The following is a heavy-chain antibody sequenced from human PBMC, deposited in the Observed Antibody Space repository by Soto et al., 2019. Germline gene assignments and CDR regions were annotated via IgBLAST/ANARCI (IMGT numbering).Heavy chain of an antibody. V-gene: IGHV3-48*01. Sequence: HPGGSLRLSCAASGFTFRNYGMNWVRQAPGKGLEWVSYIGIGSSTKYYADSVKARFTISRYNANNSLYLQMNSLRAEDTAVYYCARDQLYYFDICGKPLNVFYFSAQRSMVTVSS. CDR2: IGIGSSTK. D-gene: IGHD3-22*01. CDR1: GFTFRNYG. J-gene: IGHJ3*01. CDR3: ARDQLYYFDICGKPLNVFYF.